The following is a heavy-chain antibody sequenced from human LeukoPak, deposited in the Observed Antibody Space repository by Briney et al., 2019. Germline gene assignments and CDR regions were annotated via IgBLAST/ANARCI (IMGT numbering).Heavy chain of an antibody. CDR3: ARVRGSYYGSGSYANNWFDP. CDR2: TYYRSKWYN. J-gene: IGHJ5*02. Sequence: SQTLSLTCAISGDSVSSNSAAWNWIRQSPSRGLEWLGRTYYRSKWYNDYAVSVKSRITINPDTSKNQFSLQLNSVTPEDTAVYYCARVRGSYYGSGSYANNWFDPWGQGTLVTVSS. D-gene: IGHD3-10*01. CDR1: GDSVSSNSAA. V-gene: IGHV6-1*01.